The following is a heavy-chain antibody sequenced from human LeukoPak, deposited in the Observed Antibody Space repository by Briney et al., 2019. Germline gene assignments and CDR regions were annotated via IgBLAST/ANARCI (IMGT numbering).Heavy chain of an antibody. CDR3: AMLDSGSYLH. CDR2: IYYSGST. Sequence: SETLSLTYTVSGGSISSYYWGWIRQPPGKGLEWIGSIYYSGSTYYNPSLKSRVTISVDTSKNQFSLKLSSVTAADTAVYYCAMLDSGSYLHWGQGTLVTVSS. V-gene: IGHV4-39*07. J-gene: IGHJ4*02. CDR1: GGSISSYY. D-gene: IGHD3-10*01.